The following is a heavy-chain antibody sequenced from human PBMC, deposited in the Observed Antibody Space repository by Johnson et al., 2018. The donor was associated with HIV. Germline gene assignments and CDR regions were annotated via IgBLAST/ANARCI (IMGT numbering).Heavy chain of an antibody. CDR1: GFTFSDYY. CDR3: VRGEEGAFDI. J-gene: IGHJ3*02. V-gene: IGHV3-11*01. Sequence: QVQLVESGGGLVKPGGSLRLSCAVSGFTFSDYYMSWIRQAPGKGLEWVSYISSSGSTIYYADSVKGRFTISRDNAKNSVFLQMTSLTAEDTAVFSCVRGEEGAFDIWGQGTMVTVSS. CDR2: ISSSGSTI.